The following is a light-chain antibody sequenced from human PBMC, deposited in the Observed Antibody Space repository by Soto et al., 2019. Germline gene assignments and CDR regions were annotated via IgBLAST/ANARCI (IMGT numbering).Light chain of an antibody. CDR3: SSYAGRNNVI. V-gene: IGLV2-8*01. J-gene: IGLJ2*01. CDR1: SSDISKYNY. Sequence: QSVLTHPPSSSGSPGQSVTISCTGASSDISKYNYVSWYQQHPGKAPKLLIYEVNKRPSEVPERFSGSKSANTASLTVSGLQAEDEADYYCSSYAGRNNVIFGGGTKVTVL. CDR2: EVN.